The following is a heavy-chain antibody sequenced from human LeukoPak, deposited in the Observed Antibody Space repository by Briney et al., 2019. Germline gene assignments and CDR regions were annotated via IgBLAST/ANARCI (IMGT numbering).Heavy chain of an antibody. J-gene: IGHJ4*02. CDR2: INHSGST. CDR1: GGSFSGYY. V-gene: IGHV4-34*01. CDR3: ARGPTTLSRGRFDY. Sequence: SETLSLTCAVYGGSFSGYYWSWIRQPPGKGLEWIGEINHSGSTNYNPSLKSRVTISVDTSKNQFSLKLSSVTAADTAVYYCARGPTTLSRGRFDYWGQGTLITVSS. D-gene: IGHD3-10*01.